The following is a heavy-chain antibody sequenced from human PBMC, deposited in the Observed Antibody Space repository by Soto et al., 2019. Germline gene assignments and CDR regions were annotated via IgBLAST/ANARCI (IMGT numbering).Heavy chain of an antibody. J-gene: IGHJ4*02. CDR2: IYHSGST. D-gene: IGHD3-22*01. CDR3: ARDSGSGYQTYYFDY. CDR1: GGSISSSNW. Sequence: PSETLSLTCAVSGGSISSSNWWSWVRQPPGKGLEWIGEIYHSGSTNYNPSLKSRVTISVDKSKNQFSLKLSSVTAADTAVYYCARDSGSGYQTYYFDYWGQGTLVTVSS. V-gene: IGHV4-4*02.